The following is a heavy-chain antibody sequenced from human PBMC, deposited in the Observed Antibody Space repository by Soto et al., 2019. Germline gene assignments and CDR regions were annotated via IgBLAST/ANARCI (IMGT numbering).Heavy chain of an antibody. Sequence: QVQLVQSGAEVKKPGASVTMSCEASGYTFTGYHIHWVRQAPGQGPAWMGWINPNSGATRSAQKVQGRVTMTMDTAIRTAYMELNSLRSDDTAVFYCGRSDCTSNSCPDHFDYWGQGTLVTVSS. V-gene: IGHV1-2*02. J-gene: IGHJ4*02. D-gene: IGHD2-2*01. CDR3: GRSDCTSNSCPDHFDY. CDR1: GYTFTGYH. CDR2: INPNSGAT.